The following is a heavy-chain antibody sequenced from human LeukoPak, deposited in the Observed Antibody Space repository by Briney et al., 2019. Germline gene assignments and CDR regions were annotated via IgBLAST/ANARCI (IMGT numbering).Heavy chain of an antibody. V-gene: IGHV3-30*02. CDR3: ARTYGDYVYILGY. CDR1: GFPFSNYG. Sequence: GGTLRLSCAASGFPFSNYGMHWVRQAPGKGLEWVTFIRSDGSNKYYADSVKGRFTISRDISKNTVYLQMNSLRAEDTAVYYCARTYGDYVYILGYWGQGTLVTVSS. D-gene: IGHD4-17*01. J-gene: IGHJ4*02. CDR2: IRSDGSNK.